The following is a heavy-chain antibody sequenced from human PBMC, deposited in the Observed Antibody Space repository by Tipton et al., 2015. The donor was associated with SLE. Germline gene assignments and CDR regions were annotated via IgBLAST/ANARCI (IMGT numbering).Heavy chain of an antibody. V-gene: IGHV4-59*01. CDR3: VGVEGAYDQFYFDS. J-gene: IGHJ4*02. Sequence: GLVKPSETLSLTCTVSGGSISGYYWSWIRQPPGKGLEWSGNMYFSGSTYYSPSLKSRVTISVDTSRHQFSLRLTSVTAADTAVYYCVGVEGAYDQFYFDSWGQGALVTVSS. CDR2: MYFSGST. D-gene: IGHD5-12*01. CDR1: GGSISGYY.